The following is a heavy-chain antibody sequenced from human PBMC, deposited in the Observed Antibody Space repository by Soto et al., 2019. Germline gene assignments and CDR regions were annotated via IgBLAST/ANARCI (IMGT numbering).Heavy chain of an antibody. CDR3: AANQNYDILTGYPRHGFDP. Sequence: ETLSLTCAVYGGSFSGYYWSWIRQPPGKGLEWIGEINHSGSTNYNPSLKSRVTISVDTSKNQFSLKLSSVTAADTAVYYCAANQNYDILTGYPRHGFDPWGQGTLVTVSS. D-gene: IGHD3-9*01. CDR2: INHSGST. V-gene: IGHV4-34*01. CDR1: GGSFSGYY. J-gene: IGHJ5*02.